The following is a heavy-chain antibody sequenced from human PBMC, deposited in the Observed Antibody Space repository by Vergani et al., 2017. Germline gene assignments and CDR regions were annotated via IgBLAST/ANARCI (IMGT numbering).Heavy chain of an antibody. CDR3: ARVNTETNGHLYYYYYMDV. D-gene: IGHD4-11*01. Sequence: QVQLQQWGGGLLKPSETLSLTCVVNGGSFTSYHWTWIRQSPGEGLEWVGDIDHTGRPDYNPSPKSRLTMSVDKSRNQFSLTLNSVTATDTAIHFCARVNTETNGHLYYYYYMDVWGQGTAVTVS. V-gene: IGHV4-34*01. CDR2: IDHTGRP. J-gene: IGHJ6*03. CDR1: GGSFTSYH.